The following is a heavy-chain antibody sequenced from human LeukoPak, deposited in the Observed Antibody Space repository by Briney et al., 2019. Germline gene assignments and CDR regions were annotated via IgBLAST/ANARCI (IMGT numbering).Heavy chain of an antibody. CDR1: GFTFSTYS. J-gene: IGHJ6*02. Sequence: PGGSLRLSCAASGFTFSTYSMNWVRQAPGQGLEWVASFSTTNFYIYYADSVQGRFTTSRDNAKNSLYLQMNSLRAEDTALYYCAKDSRGSGSRYYGMDVWGQGTTVSVSS. V-gene: IGHV3-21*04. CDR2: FSTTNFYI. CDR3: AKDSRGSGSRYYGMDV. D-gene: IGHD3-10*01.